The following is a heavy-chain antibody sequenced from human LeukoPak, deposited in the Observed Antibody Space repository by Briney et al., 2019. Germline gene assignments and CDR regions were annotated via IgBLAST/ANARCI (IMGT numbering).Heavy chain of an antibody. V-gene: IGHV3-21*01. CDR3: ARDPSVEYYDSSGYSDY. CDR1: GFTFSSYA. Sequence: PGGSLRLSCAASGFTFSSYAMSWVRQAPGKGLEWVSSISSSSSYIYYADSVKGRFTISRDNAKNSLYLQMNSLRAEDTAVYYCARDPSVEYYDSSGYSDYWGQGTLVTVSS. J-gene: IGHJ4*02. CDR2: ISSSSSYI. D-gene: IGHD3-22*01.